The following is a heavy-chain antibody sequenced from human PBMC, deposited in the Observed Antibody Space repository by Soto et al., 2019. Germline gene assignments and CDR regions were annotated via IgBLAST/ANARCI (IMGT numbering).Heavy chain of an antibody. V-gene: IGHV4-59*01. J-gene: IGHJ4*02. CDR3: ARTLYCYAPRFHY. Sequence: QVQLQESGPGLVKPSETLSLTCTVSGGSISSYYWSWIRQPPGKGMEWIGYIYYSGSTNYNPSLNSRVTISVDTSKIRFSLKLNSVTAADRAVYYCARTLYCYAPRFHYWGQGIGITVSS. CDR1: GGSISSYY. D-gene: IGHD2-2*01. CDR2: IYYSGST.